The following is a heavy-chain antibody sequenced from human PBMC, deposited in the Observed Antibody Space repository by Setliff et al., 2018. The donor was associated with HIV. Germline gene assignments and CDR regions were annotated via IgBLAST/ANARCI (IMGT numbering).Heavy chain of an antibody. Sequence: GSLRLSCAASGFTFSSYTMNWVRQAPGKGLEWISYISSSGSSIYLANSVKGRFIISRDNAKNALYLQMNSLRAEDTAVYYCARPRTVGAPIFQHWGQGTLVTVSS. V-gene: IGHV3-48*04. CDR1: GFTFSSYT. CDR3: ARPRTVGAPIFQH. J-gene: IGHJ1*01. CDR2: ISSSGSSI. D-gene: IGHD1-26*01.